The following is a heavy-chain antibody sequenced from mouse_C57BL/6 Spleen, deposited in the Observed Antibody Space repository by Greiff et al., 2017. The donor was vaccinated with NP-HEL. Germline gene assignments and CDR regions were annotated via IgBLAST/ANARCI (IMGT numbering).Heavy chain of an antibody. CDR2: IYPSDGET. CDR1: GYTFTSYW. Sequence: QVQLQQPGAELVRPGSSVKLSCKASGYTFTSYWMDWVKQRPGQGLEWIGNIYPSDGETHYNQKFKDKATLTVDKSSSTAYMQLSSLTSEDSAVYYCARLGRKNFDYWCQGTTLTVSS. J-gene: IGHJ2*01. V-gene: IGHV1-61*01. D-gene: IGHD4-1*01. CDR3: ARLGRKNFDY.